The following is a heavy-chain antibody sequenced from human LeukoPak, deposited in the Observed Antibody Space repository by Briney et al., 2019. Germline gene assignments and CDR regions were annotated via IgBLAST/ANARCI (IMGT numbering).Heavy chain of an antibody. V-gene: IGHV4-39*01. J-gene: IGHJ4*02. D-gene: IGHD3-3*01. CDR3: ARRGIGGSDDYYFDY. CDR2: VYYSGNT. CDR1: GGSFSSNAYY. Sequence: PSETLSLTCTVSGGSFSSNAYYWGWIHQPPGEGLEWIGSVYYSGNTFYNPSLKSRVTISVDTSKNQFSLRLTSVTAADTAVYYCARRGIGGSDDYYFDYWGQGTLVTVSS.